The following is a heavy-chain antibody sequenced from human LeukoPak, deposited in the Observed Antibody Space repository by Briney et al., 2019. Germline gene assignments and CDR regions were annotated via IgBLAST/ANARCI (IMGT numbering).Heavy chain of an antibody. CDR3: ARDQLYCSGGICYFDY. V-gene: IGHV3-74*03. CDR2: INSDGRST. D-gene: IGHD2-15*01. J-gene: IGHJ4*02. CDR1: GFSFSSYW. Sequence: PGGSLRLSCAASGFSFSSYWMHWVRQAPGEGLVWVSRINSDGRSTTSAGSVKGRFTISRDNAKNTLYLQMNSLRTEDTAVYYCARDQLYCSGGICYFDYWGQGTLVTVSS.